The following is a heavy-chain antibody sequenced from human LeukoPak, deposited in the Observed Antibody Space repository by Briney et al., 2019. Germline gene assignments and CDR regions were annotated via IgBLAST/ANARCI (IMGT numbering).Heavy chain of an antibody. D-gene: IGHD3-22*01. CDR1: GGTFSSYA. CDR3: AREDTMIARYMDV. CDR2: IIPILGIA. J-gene: IGHJ6*02. Sequence: SVKVSCKASGGTFSSYAISWVRQAPGQGLEWMGRIIPILGIANYAQKFQGRVTITADKSTSTAHMELSSLRSEDTAVYYCAREDTMIARYMDVWGQGTTVTVSS. V-gene: IGHV1-69*04.